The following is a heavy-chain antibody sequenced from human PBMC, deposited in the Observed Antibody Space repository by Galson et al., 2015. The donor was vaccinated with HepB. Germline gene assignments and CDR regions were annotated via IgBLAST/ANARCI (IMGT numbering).Heavy chain of an antibody. Sequence: SVKVSCKASGGTFSSYAISWVRQAPGQGLEWMGGIIPIFGTANYAQKFQGRVTITADESTSTAYMELSSLRSEDTAVYYCARETPIAVALGYWGQGTLVTVSS. J-gene: IGHJ4*02. CDR3: ARETPIAVALGY. CDR1: GGTFSSYA. CDR2: IIPIFGTA. D-gene: IGHD6-19*01. V-gene: IGHV1-69*13.